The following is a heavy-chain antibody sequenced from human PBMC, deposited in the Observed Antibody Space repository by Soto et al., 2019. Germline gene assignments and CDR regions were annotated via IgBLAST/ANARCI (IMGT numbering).Heavy chain of an antibody. CDR1: GGTFSSYA. CDR2: IIPIFGTA. V-gene: IGHV1-69*13. CDR3: ARAGDSSGNDAFDI. J-gene: IGHJ3*02. D-gene: IGHD3-22*01. Sequence: ASVKVSCKASGGTFSSYAISWVRQAPGQGLEWMGGIIPIFGTANYAQKFQGRVTITADESTSTAYMEPSSLRSEDTAVYYCARAGDSSGNDAFDIWGQGTMVTVSS.